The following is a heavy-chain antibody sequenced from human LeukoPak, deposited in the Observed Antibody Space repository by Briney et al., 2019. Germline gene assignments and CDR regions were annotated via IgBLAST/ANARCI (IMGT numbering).Heavy chain of an antibody. CDR3: ARDQGGDDYGDLYNWFDP. CDR2: IYYSGST. D-gene: IGHD4-17*01. V-gene: IGHV4-31*03. Sequence: TSQTLSLTCTVSGGSMSSGGYYWSWIRQHPGKGLVWFGYIYYSGSTYYNPSLKSRVTISVDTSKNQFSLKLSSVTAADTAVYYCARDQGGDDYGDLYNWFDPWVQGTLVTVSS. CDR1: GGSMSSGGYY. J-gene: IGHJ5*02.